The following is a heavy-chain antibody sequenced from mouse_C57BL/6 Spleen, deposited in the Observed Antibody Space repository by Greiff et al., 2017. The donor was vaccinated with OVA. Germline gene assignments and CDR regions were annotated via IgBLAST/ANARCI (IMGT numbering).Heavy chain of an antibody. D-gene: IGHD1-1*01. J-gene: IGHJ4*01. Sequence: QVQLQQPGAELVKPGASVKMSCKASGYTFTSYWITWVKQRPGQGLEWIGDIYPGSGSTNYNEKFKSKATLTVDTSSSTAYMQLSRLTSEDSAVYYCARYYYGSYYAMDYWGQGTSVTVSS. CDR1: GYTFTSYW. CDR2: IYPGSGST. CDR3: ARYYYGSYYAMDY. V-gene: IGHV1-55*01.